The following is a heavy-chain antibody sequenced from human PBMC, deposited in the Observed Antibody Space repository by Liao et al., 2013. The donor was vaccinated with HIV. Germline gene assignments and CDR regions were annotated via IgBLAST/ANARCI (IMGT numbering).Heavy chain of an antibody. CDR3: ARDRKNLIPRPYFDF. D-gene: IGHD1-14*01. V-gene: IGHV4-39*07. Sequence: RPLQESGPGLVKPSETLSLTCTVSGVPISSDNNYWSWIRETPGRGLEMIGSIYHRGATYYSSSLANRVSISLDASMRQFSLRLRFVTAADTGVYFCARDRKNLIPRPYFDFWGQGIMVTVSS. CDR2: IYHRGAT. CDR1: GVPISSDNNY. J-gene: IGHJ4*02.